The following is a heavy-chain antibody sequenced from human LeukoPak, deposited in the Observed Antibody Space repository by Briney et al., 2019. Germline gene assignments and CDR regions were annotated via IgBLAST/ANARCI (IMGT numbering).Heavy chain of an antibody. CDR2: IYPGDSDT. V-gene: IGHV5-51*01. Sequence: GESLKISCKGSGYSFTNYWIGWVRQMPGKGLEWMGSIYPGDSDTRYSPSFQGQVTMSADKSISTAFLQWTSLKASDTAMYYCARVWTESYYYYYYMDVWGKGITVTISS. J-gene: IGHJ6*03. CDR1: GYSFTNYW. CDR3: ARVWTESYYYYYYMDV. D-gene: IGHD2-8*01.